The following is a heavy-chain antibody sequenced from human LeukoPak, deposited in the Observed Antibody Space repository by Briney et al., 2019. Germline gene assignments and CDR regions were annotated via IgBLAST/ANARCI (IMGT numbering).Heavy chain of an antibody. D-gene: IGHD6-13*01. CDR1: GFTFSLYA. Sequence: PGGSLRLSCAASGFTFSLYAMSWVRQAPGTGLEWVSTITGSGGSTYYADSVRGRFTISRDNSKNTLYLQMISLRAEDTAVYYCAKGGGSSWYYFDYWGQGTLVTVSS. CDR2: ITGSGGST. CDR3: AKGGGSSWYYFDY. J-gene: IGHJ4*02. V-gene: IGHV3-23*01.